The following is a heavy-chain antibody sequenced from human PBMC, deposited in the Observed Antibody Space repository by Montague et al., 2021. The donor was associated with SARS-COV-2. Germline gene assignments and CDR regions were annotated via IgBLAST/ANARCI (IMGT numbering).Heavy chain of an antibody. Sequence: SLSLSLSASGFTVSSNYMSWVRQAPGKGLERVSVIYSGGSTYYADSVKGRFTISRDNSKNTLYLQMNSLRAEDTAVYYCARIPYGDVIWGQGTLVTVSS. CDR3: ARIPYGDVI. V-gene: IGHV3-53*01. CDR2: IYSGGST. J-gene: IGHJ4*02. CDR1: GFTVSSNY. D-gene: IGHD2-21*01.